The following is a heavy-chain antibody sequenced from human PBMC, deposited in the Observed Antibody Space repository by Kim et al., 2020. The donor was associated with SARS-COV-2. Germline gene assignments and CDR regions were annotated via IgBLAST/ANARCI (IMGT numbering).Heavy chain of an antibody. J-gene: IGHJ6*02. D-gene: IGHD3-22*01. CDR2: IIPIFGTA. Sequence: SVKVSCKASGGTFSSYAISWVRQAPGQGLEWMGGIIPIFGTANYAQKFQGRVTITADESTSTAYMELSSLRSEDTAVYYCARNAYYYDSSGYYYGLYYYGMDVWGQWTTVTVSS. V-gene: IGHV1-69*13. CDR3: ARNAYYYDSSGYYYGLYYYGMDV. CDR1: GGTFSSYA.